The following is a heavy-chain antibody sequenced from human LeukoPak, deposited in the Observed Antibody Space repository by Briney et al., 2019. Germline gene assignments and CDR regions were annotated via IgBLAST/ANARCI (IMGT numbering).Heavy chain of an antibody. J-gene: IGHJ6*02. CDR2: IYYSGST. CDR3: ARGGTYGSGSYYYYYGMDV. D-gene: IGHD3-10*01. CDR1: GGSINSYY. Sequence: SETLSLTCTVSGGSINSYYWTWIRQPPGKGLEWIGHIYYSGSTNYNPSLKSRVTISVDTSKNQFSLQLSSVTAAHTAVYYCARGGTYGSGSYYYYYGMDVWGQGTTVTVSS. V-gene: IGHV4-59*01.